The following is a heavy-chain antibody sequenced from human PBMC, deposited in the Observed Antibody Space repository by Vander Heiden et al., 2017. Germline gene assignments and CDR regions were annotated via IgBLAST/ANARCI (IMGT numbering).Heavy chain of an antibody. V-gene: IGHV4-34*01. Sequence: QVPLQQWCAALLKPSETLSLTCAVHGGSFSAYYWSCIRQPPGQGLEWIGEINHSGSTNYNPSLKSRVTISVDTSKNQFSLKLSSVTAADTAVYYCARGVAYYYDSSGYRYWGQGTLVTVSS. CDR2: INHSGST. J-gene: IGHJ4*02. CDR3: ARGVAYYYDSSGYRY. D-gene: IGHD3-22*01. CDR1: GGSFSAYY.